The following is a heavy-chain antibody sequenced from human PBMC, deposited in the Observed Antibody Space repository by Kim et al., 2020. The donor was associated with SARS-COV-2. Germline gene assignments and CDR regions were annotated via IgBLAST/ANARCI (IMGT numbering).Heavy chain of an antibody. V-gene: IGHV1-24*01. D-gene: IGHD5-18*01. Sequence: QKFQGRVTMTEDTSTDTADMELSSLRSEDTAVYYCATDHPPIQPYYGMDVWGQGTTVTVSS. CDR3: ATDHPPIQPYYGMDV. J-gene: IGHJ6*02.